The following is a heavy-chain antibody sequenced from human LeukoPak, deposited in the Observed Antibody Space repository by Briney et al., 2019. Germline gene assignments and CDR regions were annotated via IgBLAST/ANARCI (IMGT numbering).Heavy chain of an antibody. D-gene: IGHD3-22*01. V-gene: IGHV3-33*06. CDR1: GFTLSSYG. CDR2: IGYDGSNT. Sequence: QPGRSLRLSCAAYGFTLSSYGMHCVSQDPSKGMEWVAVIGYDGSNTNYTDSVKGRFTISRDNSKNTLCLQMNSLRAEDTAVYYCAKEYDSGGPPFVYCGQGALVSVSS. CDR3: AKEYDSGGPPFVY. J-gene: IGHJ4*02.